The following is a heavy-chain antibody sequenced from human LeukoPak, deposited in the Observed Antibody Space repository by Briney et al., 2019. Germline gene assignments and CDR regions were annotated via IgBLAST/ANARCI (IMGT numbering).Heavy chain of an antibody. Sequence: AGGSLRLSCAASGFTVSSNYMSWVRQAPGKGLEWVSVIYSGGSTYYADSVKGRFTISRDNSKNTLYLQMNSLRAEDTAVYYCAKRIIAAAGRAAEYFQHWGQGTLVTVSS. CDR2: IYSGGST. D-gene: IGHD6-13*01. CDR1: GFTVSSNY. V-gene: IGHV3-53*01. J-gene: IGHJ1*01. CDR3: AKRIIAAAGRAAEYFQH.